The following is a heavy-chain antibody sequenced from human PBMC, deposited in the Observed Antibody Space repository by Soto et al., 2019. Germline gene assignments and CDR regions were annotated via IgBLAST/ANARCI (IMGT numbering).Heavy chain of an antibody. V-gene: IGHV1-69*01. J-gene: IGHJ4*02. CDR3: VREGPCSGGSCDSSIPLDY. CDR1: GGTFSSYA. D-gene: IGHD2-15*01. Sequence: QVQLVQSGAEVKKPGSSVKISCKASGGTFSSYAISWVRQAPGQGLEWMGGIIPLFGTANYAQKFQGRVVIAADEAKVTAYVERSSLCSEYTVVNYCVREGPCSGGSCDSSIPLDYWGQGTLVTVST. CDR2: IIPLFGTA.